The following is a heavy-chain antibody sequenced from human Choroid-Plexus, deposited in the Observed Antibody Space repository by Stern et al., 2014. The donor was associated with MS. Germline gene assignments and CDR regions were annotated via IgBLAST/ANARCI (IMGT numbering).Heavy chain of an antibody. J-gene: IGHJ4*02. D-gene: IGHD2-15*01. CDR2: ISYDGSDK. CDR3: AKDRQWSTYFFDY. V-gene: IGHV3-30*18. CDR1: GFTFSNFG. Sequence: QVQLVQSGGGVAQPGRPLILSCAASGFTFSNFGMHWVRQAPGKGLEWVALISYDGSDKYYADSVKGRFTIFRDNSKNTLYMHMNSLRAEDTAVYYYAKDRQWSTYFFDYWGQGSLVTVSS.